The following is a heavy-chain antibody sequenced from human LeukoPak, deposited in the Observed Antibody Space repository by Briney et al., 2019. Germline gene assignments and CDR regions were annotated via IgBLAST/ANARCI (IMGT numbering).Heavy chain of an antibody. D-gene: IGHD3-9*01. CDR1: GFTFSIYA. V-gene: IGHV3-23*01. CDR3: GKVLSLRRFDWVLYIDH. J-gene: IGHJ1*01. CDR2: LSGSGDST. Sequence: GGSLRLSCAASGFTFSIYAMSWVRQAPGKGLEWVSTLSGSGDSTYYADSVKGRFTISREYSKTTLYLQMNSLRAEDTAVYYCGKVLSLRRFDWVLYIDHGGQGTLVTVSS.